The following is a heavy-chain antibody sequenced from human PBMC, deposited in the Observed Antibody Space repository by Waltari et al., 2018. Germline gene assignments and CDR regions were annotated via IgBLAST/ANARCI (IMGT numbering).Heavy chain of an antibody. V-gene: IGHV4-59*08. CDR1: GGSISSYY. D-gene: IGHD6-13*01. CDR2: IYYSGST. CDR3: ARRMRHAAAVDY. J-gene: IGHJ4*02. Sequence: QVQLQESGPGLVKPSETLSLPCTVSGGSISSYYWSWIRQPPGKGLEWIGYIYYSGSTNYNPSLKSRVTISVDTSKNQFSLKLSSVTAADTAVYYCARRMRHAAAVDYWGQGTLVTVSS.